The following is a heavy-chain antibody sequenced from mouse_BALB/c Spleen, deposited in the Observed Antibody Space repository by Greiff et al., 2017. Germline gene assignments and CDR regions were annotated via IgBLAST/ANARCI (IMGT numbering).Heavy chain of an antibody. V-gene: IGHV5-4*02. D-gene: IGHD2-14*01. J-gene: IGHJ4*01. CDR3: ARGHYRYDGGAMDY. CDR2: ISDGGSYT. Sequence: EVKLVESGGGLVKPGGSLKLSCAASGFTFSDYYMYWVRQTPEKRLEWVATISDGGSYTYYPDSVKGRFTISRDNAKNNLYLQMSSLKSEDTAMYYCARGHYRYDGGAMDYWGQGTSVTVSS. CDR1: GFTFSDYY.